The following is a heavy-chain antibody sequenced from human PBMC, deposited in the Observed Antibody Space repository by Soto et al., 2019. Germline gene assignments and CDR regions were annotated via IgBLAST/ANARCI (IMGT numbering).Heavy chain of an antibody. J-gene: IGHJ4*02. V-gene: IGHV2-5*01. CDR3: AHRSWWELPYPDY. Sequence: QITLKESGPTLVKPTQTLTLTCTFSGFSLSTSGVGVGWIRQPPGKALEWLALIYWNDDKRHSPSLKSRLNIPQDTSKNQVGIKMTNMDPVDTAKYYGAHRSWWELPYPDYWGQGTLVTVSS. CDR2: IYWNDDK. D-gene: IGHD2-15*01. CDR1: GFSLSTSGVG.